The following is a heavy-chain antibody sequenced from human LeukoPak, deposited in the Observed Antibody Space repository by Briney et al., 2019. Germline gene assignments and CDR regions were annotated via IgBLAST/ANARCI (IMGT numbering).Heavy chain of an antibody. D-gene: IGHD2-21*01. CDR3: ASCPGGDCYRWRYNAFDI. CDR1: GYYFPTFW. J-gene: IGHJ3*02. V-gene: IGHV5-51*01. CDR2: IYPDDSNT. Sequence: GESLKISCKASGYYFPTFWIGWVRQMPGKGLEWMGIIYPDDSNTRYSPSFQGQVTISADKSINTAYLQWSSLRASDTAMYYCASCPGGDCYRWRYNAFDIWGQGTMVTVSS.